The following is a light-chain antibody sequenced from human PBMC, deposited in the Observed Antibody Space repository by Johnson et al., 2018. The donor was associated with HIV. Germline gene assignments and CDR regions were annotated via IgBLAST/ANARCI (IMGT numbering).Light chain of an antibody. CDR2: ENN. CDR3: GAWDSGLTAHFV. V-gene: IGLV1-51*01. CDR1: GSNIGSHY. J-gene: IGLJ1*01. Sequence: QSVLTQPPSVSAAPGQRVTISCSGRGSNIGSHYVSWYQQLPGTAPKLLIYENNKRPSGITDRFSASKSGTSATLAITGLQTGDEADYYCGAWDSGLTAHFVFGTGTKITVL.